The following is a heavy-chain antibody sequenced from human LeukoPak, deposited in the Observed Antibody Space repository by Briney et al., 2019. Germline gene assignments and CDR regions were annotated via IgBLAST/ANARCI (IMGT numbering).Heavy chain of an antibody. CDR2: ISSSSSTI. D-gene: IGHD3-16*02. J-gene: IGHJ4*02. CDR3: ARAYYDYVWGSYRGYYFDY. V-gene: IGHV3-48*02. Sequence: GGSLRLSCAASGFTFSSYSMNWVRQAPGKGLEWVSYISSSSSTIYYADSVEGRFTISRDNAKNSLYLQMNSLRDEDTAVYYCARAYYDYVWGSYRGYYFDYWGQGTLVTVSS. CDR1: GFTFSSYS.